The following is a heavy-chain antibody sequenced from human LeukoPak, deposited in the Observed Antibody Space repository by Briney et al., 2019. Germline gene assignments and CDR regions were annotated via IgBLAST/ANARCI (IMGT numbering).Heavy chain of an antibody. J-gene: IGHJ4*02. Sequence: ASVKVSCKASGYAFTSYYMHWVRQAPGQGLEWMGIINPSGGSTSYAQKFQGRVTMTRDTSTSTVYMELSSLRSEDTAVYYCARASSELLEFGYWGQGTLVTVSS. CDR2: INPSGGST. D-gene: IGHD1-26*01. V-gene: IGHV1-46*01. CDR1: GYAFTSYY. CDR3: ARASSELLEFGY.